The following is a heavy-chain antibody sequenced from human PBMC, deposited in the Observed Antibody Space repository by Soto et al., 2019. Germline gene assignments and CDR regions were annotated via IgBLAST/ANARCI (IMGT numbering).Heavy chain of an antibody. CDR2: ISASTRNT. J-gene: IGHJ2*01. V-gene: IGHV1-18*01. Sequence: ASVKVSCKASGYTFSDYAISWVRQAPGQGLEWMGWISASTRNTDQAQNFQGRVIMTLDTSTNSAYMELRSLRSDDTAVYYCVRCYCSVGSCYACWHFDLWGRGTLVTVSS. CDR3: VRCYCSVGSCYACWHFDL. D-gene: IGHD2-15*01. CDR1: GYTFSDYA.